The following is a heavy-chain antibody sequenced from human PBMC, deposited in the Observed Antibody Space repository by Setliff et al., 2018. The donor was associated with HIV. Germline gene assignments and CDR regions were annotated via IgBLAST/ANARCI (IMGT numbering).Heavy chain of an antibody. D-gene: IGHD3-3*01. V-gene: IGHV4-39*01. J-gene: IGHJ5*02. CDR2: IYSSGDS. CDR1: GGSISTSRYY. CDR3: ARVPSAGVRGRPDLYHWFDP. Sequence: LSLTCTVSGGSISTSRYYWGWIRQPPGKGLEWIGTIYSSGDSFYDPSLKSRVTTSIDSSKNQFSLKLSSVTAADTAVYYCARVPSAGVRGRPDLYHWFDPWGQGTLVTVSS.